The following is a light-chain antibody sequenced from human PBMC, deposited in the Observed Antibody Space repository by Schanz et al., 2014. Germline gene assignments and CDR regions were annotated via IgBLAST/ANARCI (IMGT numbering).Light chain of an antibody. CDR3: TSYAGSNQVV. Sequence: QSALTQPPSASGSPGQSVTISCTGTSSDVGGYNYVSWYQQHPGKAPKLMIYEVSQWPSGVPDRFSASKSGNTASLTVSGLQADDEADYYCTSYAGSNQVVFGGGTKLTVL. V-gene: IGLV2-8*01. CDR2: EVS. CDR1: SSDVGGYNY. J-gene: IGLJ2*01.